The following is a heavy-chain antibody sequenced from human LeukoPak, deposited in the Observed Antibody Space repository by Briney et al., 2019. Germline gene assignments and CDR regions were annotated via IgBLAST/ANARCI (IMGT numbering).Heavy chain of an antibody. V-gene: IGHV3-74*01. Sequence: PGGSLRLSCAASGFTFRNFWMHWVRQAPGKVLVWVSRINGNGTSTYYADIVKGRYTISRDNARNTLDLQMNSLRAEDTAVYYCARVSYVGIVGHFDYWGQGTLVTVSS. CDR3: ARVSYVGIVGHFDY. CDR2: INGNGTST. J-gene: IGHJ4*02. D-gene: IGHD1-26*01. CDR1: GFTFRNFW.